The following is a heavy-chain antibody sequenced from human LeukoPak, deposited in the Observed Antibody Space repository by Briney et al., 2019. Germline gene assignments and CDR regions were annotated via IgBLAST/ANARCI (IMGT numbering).Heavy chain of an antibody. CDR1: GFTFSTYW. J-gene: IGHJ4*02. Sequence: GGSLRLSCAASGFTFSTYWMHWVRQAPGKGLVWVARIRPEGTTTAYADSVKGRFTISRDNAKNTLFLQMNSLSAEDTADYYCARDLDWILFDYWGQGTLVTVSS. CDR2: IRPEGTTT. D-gene: IGHD3-9*01. V-gene: IGHV3-74*03. CDR3: ARDLDWILFDY.